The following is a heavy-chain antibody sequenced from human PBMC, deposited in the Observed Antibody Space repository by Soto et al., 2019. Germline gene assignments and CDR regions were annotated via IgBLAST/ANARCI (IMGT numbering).Heavy chain of an antibody. CDR3: ARGVDAGVDY. J-gene: IGHJ4*02. Sequence: QVQLVQSGAEVREPGASVKVSCKASGYIFTNYDINWVRQATGQGPEWMGWMSPNNGDTGYAQQFQGRVTMTRDTSIRTAYMELSSLRSEDTAVYYCARGVDAGVDYWGQGILVTVSS. CDR2: MSPNNGDT. CDR1: GYIFTNYD. V-gene: IGHV1-8*01. D-gene: IGHD2-15*01.